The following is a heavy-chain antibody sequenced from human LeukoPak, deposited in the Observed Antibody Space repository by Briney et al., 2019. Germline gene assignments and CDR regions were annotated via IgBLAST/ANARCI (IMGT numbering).Heavy chain of an antibody. V-gene: IGHV6-1*01. J-gene: IGHJ5*02. CDR1: GDSVSSNSAA. CDR3: TRETPHCSGGNCYPRRFDP. Sequence: SQTLSLTCAISGDSVSSNSAAWNWIRQSPSRGLEWLGRTYYRSKWCNDYAVSLKSRITINPDTSKNQFSLQLNSVTPEDTAVYYCTRETPHCSGGNCYPRRFDPWGQGTLVTVSS. D-gene: IGHD2-15*01. CDR2: TYYRSKWCN.